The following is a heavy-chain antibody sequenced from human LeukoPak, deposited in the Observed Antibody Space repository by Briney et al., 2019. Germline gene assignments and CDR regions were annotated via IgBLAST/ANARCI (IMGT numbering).Heavy chain of an antibody. V-gene: IGHV3-21*01. CDR2: ISSSSSYI. Sequence: GGTLRLSCAASGFTFSSYSMNWVRQAPGKGLEWVSSISSSSSYIYYADSVKGRFTISRDNAKTSLYLQMNSLRAEDTAVYYCARDDDYGDYSDWYFDLWGRGTLVTVSS. CDR3: ARDDDYGDYSDWYFDL. D-gene: IGHD4-17*01. J-gene: IGHJ2*01. CDR1: GFTFSSYS.